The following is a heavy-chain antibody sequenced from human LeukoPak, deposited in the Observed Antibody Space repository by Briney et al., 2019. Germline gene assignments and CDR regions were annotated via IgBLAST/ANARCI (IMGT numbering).Heavy chain of an antibody. J-gene: IGHJ4*02. V-gene: IGHV4-59*01. D-gene: IGHD6-19*01. CDR2: IYYSGRT. CDR3: ARYNGGWPYYFDY. CDR1: GGSISPYY. Sequence: SETLSLTCTVSGGSISPYYWSWIRQPPGKGLEWIGYIYYSGRTMYNSSLKSRVTISVDTSKSHFSLKLTSVTAADTAVYYCARYNGGWPYYFDYWGQGRLVTVSS.